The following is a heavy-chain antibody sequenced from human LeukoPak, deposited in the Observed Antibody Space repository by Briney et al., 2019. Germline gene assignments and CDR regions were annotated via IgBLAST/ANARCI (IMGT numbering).Heavy chain of an antibody. CDR2: IYYSGST. D-gene: IGHD1-1*01. Sequence: SETLSLTCTVSGGSISSSSYYWGWIRQPPGKGLEWIGSIYYSGSTYYNPSLKSRVTISVDTSKNQFSLKLSSVTAADTAVYYCARDLTSYYYYYYGMDVWGQGTTVTVSS. V-gene: IGHV4-39*07. CDR3: ARDLTSYYYYYYGMDV. J-gene: IGHJ6*02. CDR1: GGSISSSSYY.